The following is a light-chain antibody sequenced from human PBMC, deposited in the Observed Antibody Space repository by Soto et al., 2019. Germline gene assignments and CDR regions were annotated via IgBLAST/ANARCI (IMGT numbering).Light chain of an antibody. CDR1: QSVSNN. V-gene: IGKV3-15*01. J-gene: IGKJ1*01. CDR3: QQYNNWWT. CDR2: HAS. Sequence: EVVMTQSPATLSVSPGERATLSCRASQSVSNNLAWFQQKPGQAPRLLIHHASTRATGIPARFSGSGSGTEFTLIISSLQSEDFAVYYCQQYNNWWTFGQGTKVDIK.